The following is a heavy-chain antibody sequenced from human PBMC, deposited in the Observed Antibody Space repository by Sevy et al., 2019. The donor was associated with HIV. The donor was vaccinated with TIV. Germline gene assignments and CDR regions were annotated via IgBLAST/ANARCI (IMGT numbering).Heavy chain of an antibody. CDR3: VRGGGNGWYYFDY. CDR1: GGIFKSYG. CDR2: IIPILNTV. J-gene: IGHJ4*02. D-gene: IGHD6-19*01. V-gene: IGHV1-69*13. Sequence: ASVKVSCKASGGIFKSYGISWVRQASGQGLEWMGGIIPILNTVHYAQKFQGRVTITADESTKTAYMELSSLRSEDTAVYYCVRGGGNGWYYFDYWGQETLVTVSS.